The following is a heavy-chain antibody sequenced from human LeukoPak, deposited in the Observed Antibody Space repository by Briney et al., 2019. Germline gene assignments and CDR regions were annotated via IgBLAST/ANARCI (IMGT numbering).Heavy chain of an antibody. V-gene: IGHV3-11*04. CDR2: ISSSGSTI. D-gene: IGHD3-22*01. CDR1: GFTFSDYY. CDR3: ARDFPYYYDTSGYHFDY. Sequence: GGSLRLSCGASGFTFSDYYVSWIRQAPGKGLEWVSYISSSGSTIYYADSVKGRFTISRDNAKNSLYLQMNSLRAEDTAVYYCARDFPYYYDTSGYHFDYWGQGTLVTVSS. J-gene: IGHJ4*02.